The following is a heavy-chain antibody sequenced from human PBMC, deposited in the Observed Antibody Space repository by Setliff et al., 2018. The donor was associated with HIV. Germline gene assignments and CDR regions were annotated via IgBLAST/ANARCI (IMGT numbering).Heavy chain of an antibody. CDR1: GESLSGYS. V-gene: IGHV4-34*01. CDR2: IDHGGSI. D-gene: IGHD1-1*01. CDR3: ARRGWNAYKAFDY. J-gene: IGHJ4*02. Sequence: PSETLSLTCGVYGESLSGYSWNWIRQPPGKGLQWIGEIDHGGSIHYNPSLKSRVTISVDTSKNHFSLNLTSVTAADTALYYCARRGWNAYKAFDYWGQGTLVTSPQ.